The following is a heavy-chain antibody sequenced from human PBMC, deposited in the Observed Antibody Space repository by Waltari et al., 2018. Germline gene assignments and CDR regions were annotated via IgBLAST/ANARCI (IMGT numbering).Heavy chain of an antibody. CDR2: IHGSGGSN. CDR3: AREGGSGWSKEGRFDV. D-gene: IGHD6-13*01. J-gene: IGHJ5*02. CDR1: GYSISGYY. Sequence: QVQLQESGPGLVKPSETLSLTCAVSGYSISGYYWSWIRQPPGKGLEWIGYIHGSGGSNYLTPSLKSRVTLSVDTSKNQFSLKLSSVTAADTAVYYCAREGGSGWSKEGRFDVWGPGVLVTVSS. V-gene: IGHV4-59*12.